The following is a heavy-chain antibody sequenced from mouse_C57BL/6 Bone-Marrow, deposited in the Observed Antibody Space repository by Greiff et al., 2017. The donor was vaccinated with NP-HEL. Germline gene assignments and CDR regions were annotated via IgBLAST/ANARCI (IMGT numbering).Heavy chain of an antibody. Sequence: EVQLVESEGGLVQPGSSMKLSCTASRFTFSDYYMAWVRQVPEKGLEWVANINYDGSSTYYLDSLKSRFIISRDNAKNILYLQMSSLKSEDTATYYCAREGGLRRRTYAMDYWGQGTSVTVSS. J-gene: IGHJ4*01. D-gene: IGHD2-4*01. CDR1: RFTFSDYY. V-gene: IGHV5-16*01. CDR3: AREGGLRRRTYAMDY. CDR2: INYDGSST.